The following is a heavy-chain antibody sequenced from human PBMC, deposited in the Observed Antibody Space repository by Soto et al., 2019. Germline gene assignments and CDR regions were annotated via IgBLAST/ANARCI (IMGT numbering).Heavy chain of an antibody. V-gene: IGHV4-59*12. CDR3: ARGAAEYSGYDPYWYFDL. D-gene: IGHD5-12*01. CDR1: GGSISSYY. J-gene: IGHJ2*01. CDR2: IYYSGST. Sequence: QVQLQESGPGLVKPSETLSLTCTVSGGSISSYYWSWIRQPPGKGLEWIGYIYYSGSTNYNPSLKSRVTISVDTSKNQCSLKLSSVTAADTAVYYWARGAAEYSGYDPYWYFDLWGRGTLVTVSS.